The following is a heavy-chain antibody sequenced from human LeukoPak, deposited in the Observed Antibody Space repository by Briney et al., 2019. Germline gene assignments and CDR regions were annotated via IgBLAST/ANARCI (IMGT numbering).Heavy chain of an antibody. J-gene: IGHJ4*02. Sequence: GGSLRLSCAASGFTFSSYGMHWVRQAPGKGLEWVAVISYDGSNKYYADSVKGRFTISRDNSKNTLYLQMNSLRAEDTAVYYCASIPTGDIVVVPAADVWGQGTLVTVSS. CDR1: GFTFSSYG. CDR2: ISYDGSNK. V-gene: IGHV3-30*03. D-gene: IGHD2-2*01. CDR3: ASIPTGDIVVVPAADV.